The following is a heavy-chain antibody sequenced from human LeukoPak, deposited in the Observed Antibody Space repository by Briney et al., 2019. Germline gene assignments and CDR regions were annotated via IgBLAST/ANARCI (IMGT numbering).Heavy chain of an antibody. CDR3: ARDSHFQTSSGYSFEY. Sequence: GGSLRLSCAASGFTFSSYSMNWVRQAPGKGLEWVSYISSGSITIYYADSVKGRFTISRDNAKNSLYLQMNSLRDEDTAVYYCARDSHFQTSSGYSFEYWGQGTLVTVSS. CDR1: GFTFSSYS. CDR2: ISSGSITI. J-gene: IGHJ4*02. D-gene: IGHD3-22*01. V-gene: IGHV3-48*02.